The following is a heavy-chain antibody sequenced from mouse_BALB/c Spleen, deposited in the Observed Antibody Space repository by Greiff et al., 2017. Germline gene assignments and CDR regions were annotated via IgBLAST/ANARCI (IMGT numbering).Heavy chain of an antibody. J-gene: IGHJ4*01. Sequence: EVKLVESGGGLVKPGGSLKLSCAASGFTFSSYTMSWVRQTPEKRLEWVATISSGGSYTYYPDSVKGRFTISRDNAKNTLYLQMSSLKSEDTAMYYCTRDLYYYGSSYDYYAMDYWGQGTSVTVSS. CDR1: GFTFSSYT. D-gene: IGHD1-1*01. V-gene: IGHV5-6-4*01. CDR2: ISSGGSYT. CDR3: TRDLYYYGSSYDYYAMDY.